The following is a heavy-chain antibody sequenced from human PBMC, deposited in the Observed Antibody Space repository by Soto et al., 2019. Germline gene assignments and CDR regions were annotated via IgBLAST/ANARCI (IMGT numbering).Heavy chain of an antibody. J-gene: IGHJ6*03. Sequence: GESLKISCKGSGYSFTSYWIGWVRQMPGKGLEWMGIIYPGDSDTRYSPSFQGQVTISADKSISTAYLQWSSLKASDTAMYYCAREGTGIDGYYYYYYMDVWGQGTTVTVSS. D-gene: IGHD2-21*01. V-gene: IGHV5-51*01. CDR3: AREGTGIDGYYYYYYMDV. CDR1: GYSFTSYW. CDR2: IYPGDSDT.